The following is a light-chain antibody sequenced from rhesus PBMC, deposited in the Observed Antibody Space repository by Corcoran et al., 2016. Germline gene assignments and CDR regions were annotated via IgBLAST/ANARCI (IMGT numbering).Light chain of an antibody. J-gene: IGKJ4*01. CDR2: YAS. CDR1: QGISNY. Sequence: DIQMTQSPSSLSASVGDTVTITCRASQGISNYLAWYQQKPGKAPNPMIYYASNLESRVPSRFSGSGTGADFTLTISSLQPEDFATYYCQQHNSYPRTFGGGTKVELK. V-gene: IGKV1S14*01. CDR3: QQHNSYPRT.